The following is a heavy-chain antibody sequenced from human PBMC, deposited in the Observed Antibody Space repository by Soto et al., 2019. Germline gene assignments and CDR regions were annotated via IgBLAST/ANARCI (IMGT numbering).Heavy chain of an antibody. D-gene: IGHD6-13*01. J-gene: IGHJ6*02. V-gene: IGHV4-31*03. Sequence: LSITCSFSDVSISGGFCYWRWIRQHPGKGLEWIGYIYYSGSTYYNPSLKSRVPISVDTSKNQFSLKLSSVTAADTAVYYCARVSVGDGTYYYGMDVWGQGTTVTVSS. CDR1: DVSISGGFCY. CDR3: ARVSVGDGTYYYGMDV. CDR2: IYYSGST.